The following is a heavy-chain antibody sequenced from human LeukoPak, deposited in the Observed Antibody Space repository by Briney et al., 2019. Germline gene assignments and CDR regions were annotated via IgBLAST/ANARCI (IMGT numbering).Heavy chain of an antibody. CDR1: GGSFSGYY. Sequence: PSETLSLTCAVYGGSFSGYYWSWIRQPPGKGLEWIGEINHSGSTNYNPSLKSRVTISVDTSKNQFSLKLSSVTAADTAVYYCARAVAGDFDYWGQGTLVTVSS. CDR3: ARAVAGDFDY. J-gene: IGHJ4*02. D-gene: IGHD6-19*01. CDR2: INHSGST. V-gene: IGHV4-34*01.